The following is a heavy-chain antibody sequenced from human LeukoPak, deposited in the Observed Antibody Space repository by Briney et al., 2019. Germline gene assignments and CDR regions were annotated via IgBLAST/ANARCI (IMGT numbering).Heavy chain of an antibody. Sequence: GSSVKVSCKASGGTFSSYAISWVRQAPGQGLEWMGWINPNSGGTNYAQKFQGRVTMTRDTSISTAYMELSRLRSDDTAVYYCARMSVAKAFDIWGQGTMVTVSS. D-gene: IGHD4-23*01. V-gene: IGHV1-2*02. CDR1: GGTFSSYA. CDR2: INPNSGGT. CDR3: ARMSVAKAFDI. J-gene: IGHJ3*02.